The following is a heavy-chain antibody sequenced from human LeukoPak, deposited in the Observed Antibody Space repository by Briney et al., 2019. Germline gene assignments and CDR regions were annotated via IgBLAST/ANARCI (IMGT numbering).Heavy chain of an antibody. D-gene: IGHD3-22*01. V-gene: IGHV1-18*01. J-gene: IGHJ4*02. CDR2: ISAYNGNT. CDR1: GYTFTSYG. CDR3: ATTRWNYDSSGFDY. Sequence: ASVKVSCTASGYTFTSYGISWVRQAPGQGLEWMGWISAYNGNTNYAQKLQGRVTMTTDTSTSTAYMELRSLRSDDTAVYYCATTRWNYDSSGFDYWGQGTLVTVSS.